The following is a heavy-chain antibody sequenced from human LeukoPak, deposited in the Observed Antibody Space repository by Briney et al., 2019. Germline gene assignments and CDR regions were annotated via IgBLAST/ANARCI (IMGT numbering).Heavy chain of an antibody. V-gene: IGHV5-51*01. Sequence: GESLKISCKGSGYSFTSYWSGGVRQMPGKGLEWMGIIYPGDSDTRYSPSFQGQVTISADKSISTAYLQLSSLKASDTAMYYCALGPDSSGYYQRGYFDYWGQGTLVTVSS. D-gene: IGHD3-22*01. J-gene: IGHJ4*02. CDR1: GYSFTSYW. CDR3: ALGPDSSGYYQRGYFDY. CDR2: IYPGDSDT.